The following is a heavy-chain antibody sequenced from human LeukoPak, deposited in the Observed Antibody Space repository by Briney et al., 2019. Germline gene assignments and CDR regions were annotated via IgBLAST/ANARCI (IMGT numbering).Heavy chain of an antibody. Sequence: GGSLRLSCVASGFTFRKYWMSWVRQAPGKGLEWVANIKLDGSEKNYVDSVKGRFTISRDNTKNSLYLQMNSLRVEDTAVFYCARDQYDTWSRRGNFDSWGQGTPVIVSS. D-gene: IGHD3-3*01. CDR1: GFTFRKYW. CDR2: IKLDGSEK. CDR3: ARDQYDTWSRRGNFDS. J-gene: IGHJ4*02. V-gene: IGHV3-7*03.